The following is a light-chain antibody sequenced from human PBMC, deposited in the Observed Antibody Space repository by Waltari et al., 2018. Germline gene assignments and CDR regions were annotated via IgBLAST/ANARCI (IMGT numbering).Light chain of an antibody. CDR1: QSVTRT. V-gene: IGKV3-20*01. CDR2: GAS. CDR3: QHYLRLPAT. Sequence: EIVLTQSQGTLSLSPGERATLSCRASQSVTRTLAWYQQKPGQAPRLLIYGASNRATCIPDRFSGSGSGTDFSLTISRLEPEDFAVYYCQHYLRLPATFGQGTKVEIK. J-gene: IGKJ1*01.